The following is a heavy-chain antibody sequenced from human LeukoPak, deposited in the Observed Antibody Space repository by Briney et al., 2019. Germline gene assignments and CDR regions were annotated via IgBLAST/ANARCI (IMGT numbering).Heavy chain of an antibody. CDR1: GFTFSNLG. J-gene: IGHJ5*02. V-gene: IGHV3-33*01. D-gene: IGHD6-6*01. Sequence: GGSPRLSCAASGFTFSNLGMHWVRQAPGKGLEWVALIWFDGSDKKYADSVKGRFTISRDNSKNTLFLQMNSLRVEDTAVYYCVRDNGPEQLALDLWGQGTLVTVSS. CDR2: IWFDGSDK. CDR3: VRDNGPEQLALDL.